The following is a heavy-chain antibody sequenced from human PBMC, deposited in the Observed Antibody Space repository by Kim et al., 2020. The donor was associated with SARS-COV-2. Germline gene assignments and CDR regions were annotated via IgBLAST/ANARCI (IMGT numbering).Heavy chain of an antibody. Sequence: ASVKVSCKAFGDTFTSDINWVRQATGQGLEWMGWMNPNSGNTAYAQKFQGRVTMTRSTSVSTAYMELSSLRSDDTAVYYCARSSVGQSCTGGSCYHFGMWGQGTLVTVSS. CDR3: ARSSVGQSCTGGSCYHFGM. CDR1: GDTFTSD. D-gene: IGHD2-15*01. J-gene: IGHJ4*02. CDR2: MNPNSGNT. V-gene: IGHV1-8*01.